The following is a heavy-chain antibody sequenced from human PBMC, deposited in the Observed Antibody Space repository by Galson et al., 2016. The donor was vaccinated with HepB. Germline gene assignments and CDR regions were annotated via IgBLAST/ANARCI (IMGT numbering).Heavy chain of an antibody. J-gene: IGHJ6*02. Sequence: QSGAEVKKPGESLKISCMGSGFRLYNYWIGWARQKPGKGLEWMGIIYAGDSDTRYSLAFQGLVTISADKSLSTAYLQWSSLKASDTAMYYCARSFEGSSLSMDVWGQGTTVTVSS. V-gene: IGHV5-51*01. CDR2: IYAGDSDT. CDR1: GFRLYNYW. CDR3: ARSFEGSSLSMDV. D-gene: IGHD6-6*01.